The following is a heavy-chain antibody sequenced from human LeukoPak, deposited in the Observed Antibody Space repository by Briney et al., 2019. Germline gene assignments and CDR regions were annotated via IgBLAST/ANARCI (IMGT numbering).Heavy chain of an antibody. D-gene: IGHD2-21*02. Sequence: GGSLRLSCVASGFTFDDYAMHRVRQAPGKGLEWVSGISWNSGSITYAAAVEGRFIISRDNAKNTLYLQMNNLRAEDTALYYCAKDKSAGDHHYYYYMDVWGKGTTVTVSS. CDR2: ISWNSGSI. CDR3: AKDKSAGDHHYYYYMDV. J-gene: IGHJ6*03. CDR1: GFTFDDYA. V-gene: IGHV3-9*01.